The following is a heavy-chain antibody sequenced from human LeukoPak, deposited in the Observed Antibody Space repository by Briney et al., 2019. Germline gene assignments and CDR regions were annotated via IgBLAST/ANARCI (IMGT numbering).Heavy chain of an antibody. V-gene: IGHV3-7*03. D-gene: IGHD4-23*01. Sequence: SLRLPRPASGFTFSYYLMTWVRQAPGKELEWVANINQDGSERYYVDSVKGRFTISRDNDKNSLYLQMNSLRDEDTAVYYCAKDGGPTFDSWGQGILVTVSS. CDR3: AKDGGPTFDS. J-gene: IGHJ5*01. CDR1: GFTFSYYL. CDR2: INQDGSER.